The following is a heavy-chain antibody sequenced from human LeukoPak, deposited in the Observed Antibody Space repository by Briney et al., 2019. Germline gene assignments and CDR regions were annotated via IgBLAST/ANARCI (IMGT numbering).Heavy chain of an antibody. CDR1: GFDFSDSW. CDR2: LNRDGSAS. D-gene: IGHD2-21*02. Sequence: PGGSLRLSCAASGFDFSDSWMHWVRQAPGKGLFWVSSLNRDGSASTYADSVKGRFTFSRDNTKKKVYLQMSSLRAEDTAVYYRARGTWYGDFEWGQGTLVIVSS. V-gene: IGHV3-74*03. CDR3: ARGTWYGDFE. J-gene: IGHJ4*02.